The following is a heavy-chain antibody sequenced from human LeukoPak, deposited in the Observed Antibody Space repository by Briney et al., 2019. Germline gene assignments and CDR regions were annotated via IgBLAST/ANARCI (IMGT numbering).Heavy chain of an antibody. D-gene: IGHD3-16*01. Sequence: PSATPSLTCTVSGGFISSYYWSWIRQPPGKGLEWIGYIYPGGSTSYNPSLKSRVTTSTDTSKNQFSLELSSVTAADTAVYYCARGLSYYYYYGMDVWGQGTTVTVSS. J-gene: IGHJ6*02. V-gene: IGHV4-59*01. CDR3: ARGLSYYYYYGMDV. CDR2: IYPGGST. CDR1: GGFISSYY.